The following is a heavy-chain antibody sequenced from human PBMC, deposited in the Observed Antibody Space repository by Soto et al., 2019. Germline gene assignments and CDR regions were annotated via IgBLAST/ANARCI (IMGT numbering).Heavy chain of an antibody. D-gene: IGHD5-12*01. J-gene: IGHJ4*02. CDR1: GFTFSSYG. Sequence: PGGPLRLSCAASGFTFSSYGMHWVRQAPGKGLEWVAVIWYDGSNKYYADSVKGRFTISRDNSKNTLYLQMNSLRAEDTAVYYCAREYSGYAKISLGYWGQGTLVTVSS. CDR2: IWYDGSNK. CDR3: AREYSGYAKISLGY. V-gene: IGHV3-33*01.